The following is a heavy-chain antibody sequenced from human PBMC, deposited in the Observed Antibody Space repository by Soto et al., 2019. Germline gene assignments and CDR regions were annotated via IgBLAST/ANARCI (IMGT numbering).Heavy chain of an antibody. J-gene: IGHJ4*01. Sequence: PGGSLRLSCAASGFTFITAWMNLVRQAPGKGLEWVGRIKSRNDGGTTDYAAPVKGRFIISRDDSKNTVYLQMNSLRTEDTALYYCAADLPGHGGGYEFDYWGQGTPVTVSS. D-gene: IGHD2-15*01. CDR1: GFTFITAW. V-gene: IGHV3-15*07. CDR3: AADLPGHGGGYEFDY. CDR2: IKSRNDGGTT.